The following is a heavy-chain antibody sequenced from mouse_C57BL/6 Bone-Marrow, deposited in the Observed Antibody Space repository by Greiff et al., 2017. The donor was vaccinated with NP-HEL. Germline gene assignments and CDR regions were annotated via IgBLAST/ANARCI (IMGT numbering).Heavy chain of an antibody. D-gene: IGHD2-4*01. CDR3: ARSLDYAWFAY. V-gene: IGHV1-50*01. J-gene: IGHJ3*01. CDR2: LDPSDSYT. Sequence: QVQLQQPGAELVKPGASVKLSCKASGYTFTSYWMQWVKQRPGQGLEWIGELDPSDSYTNYNQKFKGTATLTVDTASSTAYMQLSSLTSEDSAVYYCARSLDYAWFAYWGQGTLVTVSA. CDR1: GYTFTSYW.